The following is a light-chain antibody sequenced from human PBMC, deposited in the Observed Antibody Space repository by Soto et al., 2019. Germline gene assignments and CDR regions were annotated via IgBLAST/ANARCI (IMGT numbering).Light chain of an antibody. V-gene: IGLV2-23*01. CDR1: SSDVGSYNL. CDR3: CSYAGSSTPPVV. Sequence: QSALTQPASVSGSPGQSITISCTGTSSDVGSYNLVSWYQQLPGKAPKLMIYEGSKRPSGVSNRFSGSKSGNTASLTISGLQAEDEADYYCCSYAGSSTPPVVFGGGTKLTVL. J-gene: IGLJ2*01. CDR2: EGS.